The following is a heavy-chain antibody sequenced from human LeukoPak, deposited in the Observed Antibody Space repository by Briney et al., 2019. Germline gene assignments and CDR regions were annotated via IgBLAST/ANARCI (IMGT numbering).Heavy chain of an antibody. CDR1: GGSISSYY. D-gene: IGHD3-16*01. CDR2: IYYSGIT. V-gene: IGHV4-59*12. Sequence: SETLSLTCTVSGGSISSYYWSWIRQPPGKGLEWIGYIYYSGITNYNPSLKSRVTISVDTSKNQFSLKLSSVTAADTAVYYCASYSFDSTAYWGQGTLVTVSS. J-gene: IGHJ4*02. CDR3: ASYSFDSTAY.